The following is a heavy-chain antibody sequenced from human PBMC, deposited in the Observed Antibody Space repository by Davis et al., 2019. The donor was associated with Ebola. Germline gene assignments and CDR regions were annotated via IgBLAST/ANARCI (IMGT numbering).Heavy chain of an antibody. CDR1: GGTFSSYA. J-gene: IGHJ4*02. Sequence: AASVKVSCKASGGTFSSYAISWVRQAPGQGLEWMGGIIPIFGTANYAQKFQGRVTITADESTSTAYMELSSLRSEDTAVDYCATGGGLRYFDWLDYWGQGTLVTVSS. V-gene: IGHV1-69*13. D-gene: IGHD3-9*01. CDR3: ATGGGLRYFDWLDY. CDR2: IIPIFGTA.